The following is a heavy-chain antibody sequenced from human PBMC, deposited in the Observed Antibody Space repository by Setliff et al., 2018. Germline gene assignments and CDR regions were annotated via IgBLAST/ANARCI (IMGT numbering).Heavy chain of an antibody. Sequence: PGGSLRISCEGSGFGFSSYAMSWVRQAPGKGLEWVSIIHSGGSSTYYADSVKGRFTISRDNSKNTLFLQMSSLRAADTAVYYCVKGTNVVMVYTGFDHWGQGTLVTVSS. CDR1: GFGFSSYA. V-gene: IGHV3-23*03. CDR3: VKGTNVVMVYTGFDH. J-gene: IGHJ4*01. D-gene: IGHD2-8*01. CDR2: IHSGGSST.